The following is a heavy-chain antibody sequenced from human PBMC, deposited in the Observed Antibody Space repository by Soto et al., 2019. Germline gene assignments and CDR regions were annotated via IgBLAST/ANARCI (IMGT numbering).Heavy chain of an antibody. V-gene: IGHV4-59*02. CDR1: GGSVSTYY. D-gene: IGHD3-3*01. Sequence: SETLSLTCTISGGSVSTYYWSWIRQPPGKELEWIGLTSYSGNTNYNPSLKSRVAIAVDTSKNQFSLTLSSVTAADTAVYYCARDGVGPFDYWGQGTLVTVSS. CDR3: ARDGVGPFDY. J-gene: IGHJ4*02. CDR2: TSYSGNT.